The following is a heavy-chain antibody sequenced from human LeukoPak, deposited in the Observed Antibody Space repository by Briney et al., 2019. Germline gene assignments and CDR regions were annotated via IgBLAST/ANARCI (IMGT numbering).Heavy chain of an antibody. D-gene: IGHD3-10*01. CDR2: IYYSGST. CDR1: GGSISSGGYY. CDR3: ARLVVRGRTPDY. Sequence: PSETLSLTCTVSGGSISSGGYYWSWIRQQPGKGLEWIGYIYYSGSTYYNPSLKSRFTISVDTSKNQFSLKLSSVTAADTAVHYCARLVVRGRTPDYWGQGTLVTVSS. V-gene: IGHV4-31*03. J-gene: IGHJ4*02.